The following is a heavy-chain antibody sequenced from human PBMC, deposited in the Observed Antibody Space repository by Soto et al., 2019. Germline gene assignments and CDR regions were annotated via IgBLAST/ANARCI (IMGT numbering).Heavy chain of an antibody. V-gene: IGHV3-21*01. CDR3: ARDNYDFWSGYYTSVDYYGMDV. D-gene: IGHD3-3*01. CDR1: GFTFSSYS. Sequence: PGGSLRLSCAASGFTFSSYSMNWVRQAPGKGLEWVSSISSSSSYIYYADSVKGRFTISRGNAKNSLYLQMNSLRAEDTAVYYCARDNYDFWSGYYTSVDYYGMDVWGQGTTVTVSS. CDR2: ISSSSSYI. J-gene: IGHJ6*02.